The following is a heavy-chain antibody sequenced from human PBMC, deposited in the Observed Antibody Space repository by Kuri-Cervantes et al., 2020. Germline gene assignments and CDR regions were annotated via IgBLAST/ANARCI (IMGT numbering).Heavy chain of an antibody. CDR3: ARRSSGYEGGDWFDP. D-gene: IGHD5-12*01. CDR1: GYSFTSYW. Sequence: GESLKISCKGSGYSFTSYWIGWVRQMPGEGLEWMGIIYPGDSDTRYSPSFQGQVTISADKSISTAYLQWSSLKASDTAMYYCARRSSGYEGGDWFDPWGQGTQVTVSS. CDR2: IYPGDSDT. J-gene: IGHJ5*02. V-gene: IGHV5-51*01.